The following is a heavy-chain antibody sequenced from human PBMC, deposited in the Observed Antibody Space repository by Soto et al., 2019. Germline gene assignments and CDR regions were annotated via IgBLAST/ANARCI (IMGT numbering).Heavy chain of an antibody. V-gene: IGHV3-23*01. CDR3: AKDWMGLGYSFEY. CDR2: ISNTGTVT. D-gene: IGHD6-19*01. CDR1: GFIFSSYA. J-gene: IGHJ4*02. Sequence: EVQLLESGGGLVQPGGSLRLSYEVSGFIFSSYAMNWVRQDPGKGLVWVASISNTGTVTYYADSVKGRFTISRDNSKKTLYLQMNSLNTEDTAVYYCAKDWMGLGYSFEYWGQGTLVTVPS.